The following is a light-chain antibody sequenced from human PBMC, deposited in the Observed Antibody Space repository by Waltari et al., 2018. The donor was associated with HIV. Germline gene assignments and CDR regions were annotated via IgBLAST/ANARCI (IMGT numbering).Light chain of an antibody. J-gene: IGLJ1*01. CDR2: QES. V-gene: IGLV3-1*01. CDR1: KLGDKY. Sequence: SYELTQPPSVSVSPGQTASITCSGDKLGDKYTCWYQQKPGQSPGLVIYQESKRPSGIPERFSGSNSGNTATLTISGTQAMDEADYYCQAWDSSTLYVFGTGTKVTVL. CDR3: QAWDSSTLYV.